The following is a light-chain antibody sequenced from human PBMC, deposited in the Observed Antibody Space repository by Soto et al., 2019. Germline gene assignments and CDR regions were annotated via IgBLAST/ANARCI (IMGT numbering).Light chain of an antibody. J-gene: IGKJ4*02. CDR3: QQSYITPM. CDR2: AAS. CDR1: QSISSY. Sequence: DIQMTPSPSSLSASVGDSVTITSPASQSISSYLNWYLQTPGKAPKLLIHAASSLQSGVPSRFSGSGSGIDFHLTISSLQPEDFATYYCQQSYITPMFGGGTKVEIK. V-gene: IGKV1-39*01.